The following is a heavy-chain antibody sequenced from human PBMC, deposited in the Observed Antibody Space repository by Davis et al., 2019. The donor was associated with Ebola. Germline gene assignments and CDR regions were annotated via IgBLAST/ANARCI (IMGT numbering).Heavy chain of an antibody. CDR3: ARHVTPATWGGNGWFDP. D-gene: IGHD4-23*01. CDR2: IYYSGST. CDR1: GGSISSYY. J-gene: IGHJ5*02. V-gene: IGHV4-59*01. Sequence: PSETLSLTCTVSGGSISSYYWSWIRQPPGKGLEWIGYIYYSGSTNYNPSLKSRVTISVDTSKNQFSLKLSSVTAADTAVYYCARHVTPATWGGNGWFDPWGQGTLVTVSS.